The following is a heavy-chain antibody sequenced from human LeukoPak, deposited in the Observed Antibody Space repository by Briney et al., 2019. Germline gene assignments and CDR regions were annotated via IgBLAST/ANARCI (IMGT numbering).Heavy chain of an antibody. CDR1: GFTFSSYG. CDR3: AKLYTSRWYNDY. CDR2: ISGTGAT. D-gene: IGHD6-13*01. V-gene: IGHV3-23*01. J-gene: IGHJ4*02. Sequence: GGSLRLSCAASGFTFSSYGMSWVHQAPGKGLEWVSAISGTGATYYADSVKGRFTISRDNSKNTLYLQMNSLRAEDTAVYYCAKLYTSRWYNDYWGQGTLVTVSS.